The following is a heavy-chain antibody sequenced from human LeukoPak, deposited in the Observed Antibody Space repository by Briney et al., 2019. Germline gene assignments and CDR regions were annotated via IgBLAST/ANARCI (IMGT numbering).Heavy chain of an antibody. V-gene: IGHV4-59*08. J-gene: IGHJ4*02. D-gene: IGHD3-10*01. Sequence: TSETLSLTCTVSGASINNYYWSWIRQPLGKGLEWIGYIYYSGSTNYSPSLKSRVTISVDTSKNQFSLKLSSVTAADTAVYYCARLYSGSGSFLLPFDYWGQGTLVTVSS. CDR3: ARLYSGSGSFLLPFDY. CDR1: GASINNYY. CDR2: IYYSGST.